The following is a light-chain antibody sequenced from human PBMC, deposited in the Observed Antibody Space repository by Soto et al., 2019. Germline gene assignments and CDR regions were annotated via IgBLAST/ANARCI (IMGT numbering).Light chain of an antibody. J-gene: IGKJ1*01. CDR1: LNVNSY. V-gene: IGKV3-11*01. CDR3: QQYDNWPWT. CDR2: DAS. Sequence: ILLTQSPRTLSLSQGERATLSFRASLNVNSYLAWYQQKPGQAPRLLIYDASNRAAGIPARFSGSGSGTDFTLTISSLQSEDFAVYYCQQYDNWPWTFGQGTKVDIK.